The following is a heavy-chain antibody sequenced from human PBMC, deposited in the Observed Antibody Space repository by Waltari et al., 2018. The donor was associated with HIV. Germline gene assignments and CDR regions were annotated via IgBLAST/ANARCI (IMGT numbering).Heavy chain of an antibody. CDR3: ARERIVGATKGYYFDY. CDR1: GYTFTSYA. V-gene: IGHV1-3*01. D-gene: IGHD1-26*01. Sequence: QVQLVQSAAEVKKPGASVKVSCKASGYTFTSYAMHWVRQAPGQRLEWMVWTNAGKGNTEYSQKFQGRVTITRDTSPSTAYVQLSSLRSEDTAVYYCARERIVGATKGYYFDYWGQGTPVTVPS. J-gene: IGHJ4*02. CDR2: TNAGKGNT.